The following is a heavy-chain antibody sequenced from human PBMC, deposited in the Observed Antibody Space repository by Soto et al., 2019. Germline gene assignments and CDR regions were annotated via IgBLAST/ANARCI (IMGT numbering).Heavy chain of an antibody. CDR2: IYYSGST. D-gene: IGHD5-18*01. CDR1: GGSISSGGYY. CDR3: EGYSYGPPYAFDI. Sequence: SETLSRTCTVSGGSISSGGYYWSCIRQHPVKGLEWIGYIYYSGSTYYNPSLKSRVTISVDTSNNQFSLKLRSVTAADPAVYYCEGYSYGPPYAFDIWGQGTMVTVSS. J-gene: IGHJ3*02. V-gene: IGHV4-31*03.